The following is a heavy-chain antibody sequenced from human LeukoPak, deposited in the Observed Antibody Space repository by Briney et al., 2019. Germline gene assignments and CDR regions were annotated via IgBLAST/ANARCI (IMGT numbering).Heavy chain of an antibody. V-gene: IGHV5-51*01. CDR1: GYSFTSYW. Sequence: GESLKISWEGSGYSFTSYWIGWVRQIPGKGLERMGIIYPGDSDTRYSPSFQGQVTSSADKSISTAYLQWSSLKASDTAMYYCARQVPDYYDSSNYYGMDVWGQGTTVTVSS. CDR2: IYPGDSDT. J-gene: IGHJ6*02. CDR3: ARQVPDYYDSSNYYGMDV. D-gene: IGHD3-22*01.